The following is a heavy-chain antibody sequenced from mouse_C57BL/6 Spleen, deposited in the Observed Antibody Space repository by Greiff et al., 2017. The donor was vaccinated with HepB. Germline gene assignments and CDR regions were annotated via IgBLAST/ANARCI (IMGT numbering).Heavy chain of an antibody. D-gene: IGHD2-4*01. Sequence: VQLQQSGPELVKPGASVKIPCKASGYTFTDYNMDWVKQSHGKSLEWIGDINPNNGGTIYNQKFKGKATLTVDESSSTAYMELRSLTSEDTAVYYCAREDYYDYDLAWFAYWGQGTLVTVSA. CDR3: AREDYYDYDLAWFAY. J-gene: IGHJ3*01. V-gene: IGHV1-18*01. CDR2: INPNNGGT. CDR1: GYTFTDYN.